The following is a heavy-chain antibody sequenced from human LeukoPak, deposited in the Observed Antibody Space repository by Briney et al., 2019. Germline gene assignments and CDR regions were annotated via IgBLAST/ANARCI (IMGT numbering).Heavy chain of an antibody. CDR3: ARRGSGIRYFDWLSTFAFDY. CDR2: INHSGST. V-gene: IGHV4-34*01. Sequence: PSETLSLACAVYGGSFSGYYWSWLRQPPGKGLEGIGEINHSGSTNYNPSLKSRVTISADTSKNQFSLKLSSVTAADTAVYYCARRGSGIRYFDWLSTFAFDYWGQGTLVTVSS. D-gene: IGHD3-9*01. J-gene: IGHJ4*02. CDR1: GGSFSGYY.